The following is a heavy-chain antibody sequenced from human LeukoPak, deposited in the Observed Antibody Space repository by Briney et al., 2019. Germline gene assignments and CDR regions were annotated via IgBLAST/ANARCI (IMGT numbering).Heavy chain of an antibody. D-gene: IGHD2-2*01. CDR1: GGTFSSYA. Sequence: SVKVSCKASGGTFSSYAITWVRRAPGQGLEWMGEIIPLFDTANYAQKFQGRVTITADESTITAYMELSSLKSEDTAAYYCARVPTRYCSSTSCFADFWGQGTLVTVSS. V-gene: IGHV1-69*13. CDR3: ARVPTRYCSSTSCFADF. CDR2: IIPLFDTA. J-gene: IGHJ4*02.